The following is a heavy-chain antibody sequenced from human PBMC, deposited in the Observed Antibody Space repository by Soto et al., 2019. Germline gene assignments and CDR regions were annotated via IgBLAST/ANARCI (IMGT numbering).Heavy chain of an antibody. CDR2: IYYSGST. Sequence: SETLSLTCTVSGGSISSGGYYWSWIRQHPGKGLEWIGYIYYSGSTYYNPSLKRRVNISVDTSKNQYSLKLSSVTAADTAVYYCARVCGGDCHYGMDVWGQGTTVTVSS. J-gene: IGHJ6*02. V-gene: IGHV4-31*03. D-gene: IGHD2-21*02. CDR3: ARVCGGDCHYGMDV. CDR1: GGSISSGGYY.